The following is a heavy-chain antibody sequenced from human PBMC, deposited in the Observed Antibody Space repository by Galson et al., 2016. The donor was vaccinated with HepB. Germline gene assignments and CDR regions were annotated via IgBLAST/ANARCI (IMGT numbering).Heavy chain of an antibody. Sequence: SETLSLTCTVSGGSISSRGHFWAWIRQPPGKGLEWIGEIYQRGSTTYKPSLKSRVTMSVDTSKNQFSLKLKSVTAADTAVYYCARTLAVAANFDYWGQGTLLTVSS. J-gene: IGHJ4*02. CDR3: ARTLAVAANFDY. D-gene: IGHD6-19*01. CDR2: IYQRGST. CDR1: GGSISSRGHF. V-gene: IGHV4-39*07.